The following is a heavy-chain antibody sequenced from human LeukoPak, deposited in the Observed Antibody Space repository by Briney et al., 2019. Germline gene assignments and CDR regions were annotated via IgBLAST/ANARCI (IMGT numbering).Heavy chain of an antibody. CDR2: IYYSGST. Sequence: PSETLSLTCTVSGGSISSSSYYWGWIRQPPGKGLEWIGSIYYSGSTYYNPSLKSRVTISVDTSKDQFSLKLSSVTAADTAVYYCINSGSYMYYFDYWGQGTLVTVSS. V-gene: IGHV4-39*07. J-gene: IGHJ4*02. CDR1: GGSISSSSYY. CDR3: INSGSYMYYFDY. D-gene: IGHD1-26*01.